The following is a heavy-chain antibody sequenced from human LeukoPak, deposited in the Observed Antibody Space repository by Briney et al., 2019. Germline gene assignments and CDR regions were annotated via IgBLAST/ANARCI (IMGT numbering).Heavy chain of an antibody. D-gene: IGHD1-26*01. Sequence: SETLSLICTVSGGSINAYYWGWIRQPPGKGLEWIGSIYYSGSTYYNPSLKSRVTISVDTSKNQFSLKLSSVTAADTAVYYCARQMELLGNWFDPWGQGTLVTVSS. CDR3: ARQMELLGNWFDP. V-gene: IGHV4-39*01. J-gene: IGHJ5*02. CDR1: GGSINAYY. CDR2: IYYSGST.